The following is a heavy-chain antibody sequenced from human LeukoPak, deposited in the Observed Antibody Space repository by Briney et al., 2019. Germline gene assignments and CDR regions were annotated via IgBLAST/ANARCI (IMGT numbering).Heavy chain of an antibody. D-gene: IGHD3-10*01. CDR1: GDSVSSNSAA. CDR2: TFYRSKWYN. Sequence: SQTLSLTCAISGDSVSSNSAAWNWIRQSPSRGLEWLGRTFYRSKWYNTYAVFVKSRMTINPDTSKNQFSLQLNSVTPEDTAVYYCARDIFYGSGAPCGMDFWGQGSTVTVSS. V-gene: IGHV6-1*01. J-gene: IGHJ6*02. CDR3: ARDIFYGSGAPCGMDF.